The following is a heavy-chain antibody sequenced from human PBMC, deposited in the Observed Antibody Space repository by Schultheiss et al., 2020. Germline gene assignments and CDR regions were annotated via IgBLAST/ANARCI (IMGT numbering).Heavy chain of an antibody. CDR3: ARPVEDQQPGNWFDP. Sequence: SETLSLTCTVSGGSISSSSYYWGWIRQPPGKGLEWIGSIYYSGSTYYNPSLKSRVTISVDTSKNQFSLKLSSVTAADTAVYYCARPVEDQQPGNWFDPWGKGTLVTVSS. CDR2: IYYSGST. V-gene: IGHV4-39*01. CDR1: GGSISSSSYY. D-gene: IGHD6-13*01. J-gene: IGHJ5*02.